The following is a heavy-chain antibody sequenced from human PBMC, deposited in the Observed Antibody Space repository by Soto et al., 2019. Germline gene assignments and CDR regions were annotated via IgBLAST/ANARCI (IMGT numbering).Heavy chain of an antibody. J-gene: IGHJ6*02. Sequence: RSLTCAVDGGSFRDYYWSWIRQPPGKGLEWIGEINHSGSTNYNPSLKSRVTISVDTSKNQFSLKLSSVTAADTAVYYCASEVAAAQLDVWGQGTTVTVSS. CDR1: GGSFRDYY. CDR3: ASEVAAAQLDV. V-gene: IGHV4-34*01. CDR2: INHSGST. D-gene: IGHD6-13*01.